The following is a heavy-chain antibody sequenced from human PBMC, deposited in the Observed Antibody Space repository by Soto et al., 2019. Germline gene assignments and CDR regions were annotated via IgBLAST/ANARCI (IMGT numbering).Heavy chain of an antibody. V-gene: IGHV4-31*03. CDR3: ARGYYYYMDV. CDR1: GGSISSGGHY. CDR2: IYYSGSP. J-gene: IGHJ6*03. Sequence: SETLSLTCTVSGGSISSGGHYWSWIRQHPGKGLEWIGYIYYSGSPYYNPSLKSRVTISVDTSKNQFSLKLTSVTAADTAVYYCARGYYYYMDVWGKGTTVTVSS.